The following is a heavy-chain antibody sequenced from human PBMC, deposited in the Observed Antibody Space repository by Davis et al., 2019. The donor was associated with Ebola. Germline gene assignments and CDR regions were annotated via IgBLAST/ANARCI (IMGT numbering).Heavy chain of an antibody. V-gene: IGHV1-46*01. CDR2: INPNDGRT. Sequence: AASVKVSCKASGYTFTNYYMRWVRQAPGQGLEWMGMINPNDGRTIYAQKFQGRVTVTRDTSTTTVYMELSSLRSEDTAVYYCARETGDGGGMDVWGKGTTVTVSS. J-gene: IGHJ6*04. D-gene: IGHD7-27*01. CDR3: ARETGDGGGMDV. CDR1: GYTFTNYY.